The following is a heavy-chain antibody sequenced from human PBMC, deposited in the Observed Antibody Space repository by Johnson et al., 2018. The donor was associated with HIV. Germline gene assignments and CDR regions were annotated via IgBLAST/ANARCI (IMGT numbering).Heavy chain of an antibody. CDR1: GFTVSSNY. CDR2: IYSGGST. Sequence: VQLVESGGGLIQPGGSLRLSCAASGFTVSSNYMSWVRQAPGKWLEWVSVIYSGGSTYYADSVKGRFTISRDNSKNTLFLQMNSLRAEDTAAYFCAKNHFDSSALEAFDIWGQGTMVTVSS. CDR3: AKNHFDSSALEAFDI. D-gene: IGHD3-22*01. J-gene: IGHJ3*02. V-gene: IGHV3-66*03.